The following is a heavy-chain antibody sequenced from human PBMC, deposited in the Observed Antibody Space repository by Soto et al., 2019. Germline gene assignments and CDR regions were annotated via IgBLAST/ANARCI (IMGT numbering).Heavy chain of an antibody. CDR1: GYTFTSYD. D-gene: IGHD3-3*01. CDR2: MNPNSGNT. V-gene: IGHV1-8*01. Sequence: ASVKVSCKASGYTFTSYDINWVRQATGQGLEWMGWMNPNSGNTGYAQKFQGRVTMTRNTSISTAYMELSSLRSEDTAVYYCARGLSAKQDPTYYDLWSGYYDYWGQGTLVTVSS. J-gene: IGHJ4*02. CDR3: ARGLSAKQDPTYYDLWSGYYDY.